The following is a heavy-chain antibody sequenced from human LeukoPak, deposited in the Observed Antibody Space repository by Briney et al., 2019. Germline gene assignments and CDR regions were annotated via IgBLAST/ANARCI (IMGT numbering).Heavy chain of an antibody. CDR1: GFSVSSNY. Sequence: PGGSLRLSCAASGFSVSSNYMTWVRPAPGKGLEWVSVIYSGGNTYYADSVKDRFTISRDKSKNTLYLHMNSLRAEDTAVYYCSGGGFAVIDYWGQGTLVTVSS. CDR2: IYSGGNT. V-gene: IGHV3-53*01. D-gene: IGHD3-16*01. J-gene: IGHJ4*02. CDR3: SGGGFAVIDY.